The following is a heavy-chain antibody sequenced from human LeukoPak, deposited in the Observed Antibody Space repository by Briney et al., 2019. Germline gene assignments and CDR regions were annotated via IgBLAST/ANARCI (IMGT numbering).Heavy chain of an antibody. CDR3: ARGDRAASAFDS. V-gene: IGHV3-53*01. Sequence: PGGSLRLSCAASGFSVSSNYMNWVRQAPGKGLEWVSVIYSGGTTYYTESVKARFTISRDNSKNTLYLQMSSLRAEDTAVYYCARGDRAASAFDSWGQGTLVSVSS. D-gene: IGHD6-13*01. CDR2: IYSGGTT. CDR1: GFSVSSNY. J-gene: IGHJ4*02.